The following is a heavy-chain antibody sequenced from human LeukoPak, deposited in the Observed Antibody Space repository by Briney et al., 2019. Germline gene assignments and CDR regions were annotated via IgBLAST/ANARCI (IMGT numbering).Heavy chain of an antibody. CDR2: ISAYNGNT. CDR3: ARVVIWFGELLGPMDV. J-gene: IGHJ6*03. V-gene: IGHV1-18*01. D-gene: IGHD3-10*01. Sequence: ASVKVSCKASGYTFTSCGISWVRQAPGQGLEWMGWISAYNGNTNYAQKLQGRVTMTTDTSTSTAYMELRSLRSDDTAVYYCARVVIWFGELLGPMDVWGKGTTVTVS. CDR1: GYTFTSCG.